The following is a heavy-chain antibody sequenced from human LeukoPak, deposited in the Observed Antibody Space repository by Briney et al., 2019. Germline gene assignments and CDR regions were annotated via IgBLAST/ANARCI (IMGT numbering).Heavy chain of an antibody. CDR1: GYTFTSYD. V-gene: IGHV1-8*01. D-gene: IGHD6-6*01. CDR2: MNPNSGNT. Sequence: EASVKVPCKASGYTFTSYDINWVRQATGQGLEWMGWMNPNSGNTGYAQKFQGRVTMTRNTSISTAYMELSSLRSEDTAVYYCARVSIWQDAFDIWGQRTMVTVSS. J-gene: IGHJ3*02. CDR3: ARVSIWQDAFDI.